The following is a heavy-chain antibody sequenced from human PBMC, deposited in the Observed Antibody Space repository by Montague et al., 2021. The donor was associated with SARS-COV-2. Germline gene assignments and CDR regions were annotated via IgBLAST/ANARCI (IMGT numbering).Heavy chain of an antibody. V-gene: IGHV4-34*01. CDR1: GGSFSGYY. CDR3: ARGPRITMIVVVITDIWFDP. D-gene: IGHD3-22*01. Sequence: SETLSLTCAVYGGSFSGYYWSWIRQPPGKGLEWIGEINHSGSTXXXPSXXXRVTISVDTSKNQFSLKLSSVTAADTAVYYCARGPRITMIVVVITDIWFDPWGQGTPVPVSS. CDR2: INHSGST. J-gene: IGHJ5*02.